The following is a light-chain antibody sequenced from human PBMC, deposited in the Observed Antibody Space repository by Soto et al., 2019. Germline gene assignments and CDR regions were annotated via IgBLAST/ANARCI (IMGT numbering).Light chain of an antibody. Sequence: DLQLTQSPSSLSASVGDRVTITCRASQVISSYLAWYQQKPGKVPELLIYATSTLQSGAPSRFSGSGSGTDFTLTISSLQPEDVATYYCHKYNHAPTFGGGTKVEIK. CDR3: HKYNHAPT. CDR1: QVISSY. J-gene: IGKJ4*01. V-gene: IGKV1-27*01. CDR2: ATS.